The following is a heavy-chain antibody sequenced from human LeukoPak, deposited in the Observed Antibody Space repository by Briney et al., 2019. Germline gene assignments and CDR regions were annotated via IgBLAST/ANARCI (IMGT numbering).Heavy chain of an antibody. Sequence: GGSLRLSCAASGFTVSSNYMSWVRQAPGEGLEWVSVTYSNGRTYYADSVKGRFTISRDNSKNTLYLQMNSLRAEDTAVYYCAKPQYYYDSSGILDYWGQGTLVTVSS. CDR3: AKPQYYYDSSGILDY. D-gene: IGHD3-22*01. J-gene: IGHJ4*02. CDR1: GFTVSSNY. V-gene: IGHV3-66*03. CDR2: TYSNGRT.